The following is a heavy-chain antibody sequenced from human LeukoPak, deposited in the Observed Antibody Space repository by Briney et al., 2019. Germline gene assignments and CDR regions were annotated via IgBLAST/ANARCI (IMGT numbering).Heavy chain of an antibody. D-gene: IGHD3-10*01. V-gene: IGHV4-39*01. CDR3: AVLLWFGEFSY. J-gene: IGHJ4*02. Sequence: SETLSLTCTVSGGSISSSSYYWGWIRQPPGKGLEWIGSIYYSGSTYYNPSLKSRVTISVDTSKIQFSLKLSSVTAADTAVYYCAVLLWFGEFSYWGQGTLVTVSS. CDR1: GGSISSSSYY. CDR2: IYYSGST.